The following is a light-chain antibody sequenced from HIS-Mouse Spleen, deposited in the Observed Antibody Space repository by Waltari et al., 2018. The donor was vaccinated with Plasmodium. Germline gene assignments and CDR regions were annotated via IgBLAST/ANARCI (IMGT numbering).Light chain of an antibody. J-gene: IGKJ1*01. CDR3: QQYNNWPRGT. CDR2: GAY. CDR1: QSVSSN. V-gene: IGKV3-15*01. Sequence: ELVMSQSPATLSVSLGERATLFCRASQSVSSNLAWYQQKPGQAPRLLSYGAYTRATGIPARFSGSGSGTEFTLTISSMQSEDFAVYYCQQYNNWPRGTFGQGTKVEIK.